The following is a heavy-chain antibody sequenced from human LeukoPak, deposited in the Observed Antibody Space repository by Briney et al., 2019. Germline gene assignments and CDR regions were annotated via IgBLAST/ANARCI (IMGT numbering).Heavy chain of an antibody. J-gene: IGHJ5*02. CDR3: ARVRFGELLGGNWFDP. CDR1: GGSISSYY. Sequence: PSETLSLTCTVSGGSISSYYWSWIRQPPGKGLEWIGYIYYSGSTNYNPSLKSRVTISADTSKNQFSLKLSSVTAADTAVYYCARVRFGELLGGNWFDPWGQGTLVTVSS. D-gene: IGHD3-10*01. CDR2: IYYSGST. V-gene: IGHV4-59*12.